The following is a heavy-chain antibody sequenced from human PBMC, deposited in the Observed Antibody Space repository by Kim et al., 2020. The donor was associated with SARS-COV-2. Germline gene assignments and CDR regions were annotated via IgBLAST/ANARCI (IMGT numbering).Heavy chain of an antibody. CDR2: IYYSGST. J-gene: IGHJ5*02. CDR3: ARSVVVLLNRFDP. V-gene: IGHV4-30-4*01. D-gene: IGHD2-15*01. CDR1: GGSISSGGYY. Sequence: SETLSLTCNVSGGSISSGGYYWSWLRQPPGKGLEWIGYIYYSGSTYYNPSLKSRVAISVDTSKNQFSLKLTSVTAADTAIYYCARSVVVLLNRFDPWGQGTPVIVSS.